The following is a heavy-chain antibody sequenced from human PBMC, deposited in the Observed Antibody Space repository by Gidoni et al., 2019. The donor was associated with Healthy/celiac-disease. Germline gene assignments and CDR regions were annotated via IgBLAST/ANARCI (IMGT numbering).Heavy chain of an antibody. CDR1: GFSLSNARMG. V-gene: IGHV2-26*01. CDR3: ARQVFVVAGNLWIDDY. Sequence: QVTLKESGPVLVKPTETLTLTCTVSGFSLSNARMGVTWIRQPPGKALEWLAHIFSNDEKSYNTSLKSRLTISKDTSNSQVVLTVTNMNPVDTATYYCARQVFVVAGNLWIDDYWGQGTLVTVSS. J-gene: IGHJ4*02. D-gene: IGHD6-19*01. CDR2: IFSNDEK.